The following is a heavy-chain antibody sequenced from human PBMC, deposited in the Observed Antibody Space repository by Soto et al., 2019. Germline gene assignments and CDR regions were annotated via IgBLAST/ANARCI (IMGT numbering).Heavy chain of an antibody. V-gene: IGHV4-59*01. CDR3: ARAVSGWPYYYMDV. CDR1: GGSISSYY. CDR2: IYYSGST. Sequence: QVQLQESGPGLVKPSETLSLTCTVSGGSISSYYWSWIRQPPGKGLEWIGYIYYSGSTNYNPSLKRRVTISVDTSKNQFSLKLSSVTAADTAVYYCARAVSGWPYYYMDVWGKGTTVTVSS. D-gene: IGHD3-22*01. J-gene: IGHJ6*03.